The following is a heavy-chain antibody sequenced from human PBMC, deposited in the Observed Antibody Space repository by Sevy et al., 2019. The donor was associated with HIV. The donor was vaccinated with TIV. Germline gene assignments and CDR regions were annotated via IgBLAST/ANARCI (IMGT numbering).Heavy chain of an antibody. D-gene: IGHD2-15*01. CDR1: GFTFSSYT. Sequence: GGSLRLSCAASGFTFSSYTMNWVRQAPGKGLEWVSFISSRGDYIYYADSVQGRFTISRDNASNSLYLQMNNLRAADTAIYYCSRGRDLTLLDYWGQGALVTVSS. J-gene: IGHJ4*02. V-gene: IGHV3-21*01. CDR2: ISSRGDYI. CDR3: SRGRDLTLLDY.